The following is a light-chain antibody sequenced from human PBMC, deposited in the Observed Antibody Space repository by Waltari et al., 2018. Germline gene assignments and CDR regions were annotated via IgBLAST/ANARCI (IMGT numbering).Light chain of an antibody. CDR2: DVS. V-gene: IGKV1-5*01. Sequence: DIQMTQSPSTLSASVGDRVTITCRASQSVTRYLAWYQQKPGKAPKVLIWDVSSLERGVPSRFSGSGSGTEFTLTISSLRPDDFATYYCQQYDRYSAWTFGQGTKVEIK. CDR1: QSVTRY. J-gene: IGKJ1*01. CDR3: QQYDRYSAWT.